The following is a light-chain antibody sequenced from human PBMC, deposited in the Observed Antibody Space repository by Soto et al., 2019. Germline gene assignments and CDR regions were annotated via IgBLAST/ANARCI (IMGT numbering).Light chain of an antibody. Sequence: IQMTQSPSTLSASVVDGVTITCLASQGIRNDLGWYQQKPGKAPKLLIYGSSVRATGVPDRFSGSGSGTDFTLTIGGLEPEDFAVYYCQQYALSPWTFGQGTKVDIK. CDR2: GSS. V-gene: IGKV1-6*01. J-gene: IGKJ1*01. CDR1: QGIRND. CDR3: QQYALSPWT.